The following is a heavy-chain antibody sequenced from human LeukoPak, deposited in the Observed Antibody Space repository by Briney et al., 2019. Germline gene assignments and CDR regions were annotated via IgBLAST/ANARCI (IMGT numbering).Heavy chain of an antibody. J-gene: IGHJ4*02. CDR2: ISYDGSNK. CDR1: GFTFSSYA. D-gene: IGHD5-18*01. CDR3: ARAGSQSHVDAAVGFCNY. V-gene: IGHV3-30-3*01. Sequence: GGSLRLSCAASGFTFSSYAMHWVRQAPGKGLEWVAVISYDGSNKYYADSVKGRFTISRDNSKNTLYLQMGSLSAGDTAVYYCARAGSQSHVDAAVGFCNYWGQGTLVTVSS.